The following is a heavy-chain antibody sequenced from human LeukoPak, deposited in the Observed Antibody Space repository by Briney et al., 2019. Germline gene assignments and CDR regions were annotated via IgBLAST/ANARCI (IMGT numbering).Heavy chain of an antibody. V-gene: IGHV4-31*03. J-gene: IGHJ4*02. CDR1: GGSISSGGYY. CDR3: ARDHYYDSSGYYGVGLDY. Sequence: SQTLSLTSTVYGGSISSGGYYWSWLRQHRGKGREWIGYIYFRGSTYYNPSLKSRVTMSVDRAKNQSSLKLSSVTAADTAVYYCARDHYYDSSGYYGVGLDYWGQGTLVTVSS. D-gene: IGHD3-22*01. CDR2: IYFRGST.